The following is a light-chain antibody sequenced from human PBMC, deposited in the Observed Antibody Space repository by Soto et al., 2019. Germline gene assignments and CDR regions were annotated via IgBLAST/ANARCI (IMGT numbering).Light chain of an antibody. CDR1: ESDSSSY. V-gene: IGKV3-20*01. CDR3: QQYGSSPRT. Sequence: EIVLTQSPGTLSLSPGEGATLSCRASESDSSSYLAWYQQKPGQAPRLLIYGASSRATGIPDRFSGSGSGTDFTLTTSRLEPEDFAVYYCQQYGSSPRTFGPGTKVDIK. CDR2: GAS. J-gene: IGKJ3*01.